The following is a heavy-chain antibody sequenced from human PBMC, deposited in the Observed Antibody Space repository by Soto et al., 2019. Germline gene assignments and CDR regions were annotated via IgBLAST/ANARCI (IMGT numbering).Heavy chain of an antibody. Sequence: GESLKISCKGSGYSFTSYWIGWVRQMPGKGLEWMGIIYPGDSDTRYSPSFQGQVTISADKSISTAYLQWSGLKASDTAMYYCARLATSSSSWYEDWFDPWGQGTLVTVSS. CDR2: IYPGDSDT. J-gene: IGHJ5*02. V-gene: IGHV5-51*01. D-gene: IGHD6-13*01. CDR1: GYSFTSYW. CDR3: ARLATSSSSWYEDWFDP.